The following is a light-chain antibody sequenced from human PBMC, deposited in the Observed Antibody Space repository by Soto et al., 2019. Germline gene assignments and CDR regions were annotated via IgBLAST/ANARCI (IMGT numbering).Light chain of an antibody. CDR3: RSYTSSSTLGV. Sequence: QSVLTQPASVSGSPGQSITISCTGTSSDVGDYNYVSWYQQHPGKAPKLMIFEVSNRPSGVSNRFSGSKSGNTASLTISGLQAEDEADYYCRSYTSSSTLGVFGTGTKVTVL. CDR1: SSDVGDYNY. CDR2: EVS. V-gene: IGLV2-14*01. J-gene: IGLJ1*01.